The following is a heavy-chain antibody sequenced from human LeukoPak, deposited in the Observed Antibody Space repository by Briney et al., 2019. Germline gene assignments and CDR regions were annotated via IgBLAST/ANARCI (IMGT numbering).Heavy chain of an antibody. D-gene: IGHD3-3*01. J-gene: IGHJ4*02. CDR3: ARGLQYYDFWSGPLRD. CDR2: INHSGST. CDR1: GGSFSGYY. V-gene: IGHV4-34*01. Sequence: SETLSLTCAVYGGSFSGYYWSWIRQPPGKGLEWIGVINHSGSTNYNPSLKSRVTISVDTSKNQFSLKLSSVTAADTAVYYCARGLQYYDFWSGPLRDWGQGTLVTVSS.